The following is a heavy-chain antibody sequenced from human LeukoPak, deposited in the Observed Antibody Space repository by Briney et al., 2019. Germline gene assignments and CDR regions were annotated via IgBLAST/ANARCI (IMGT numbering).Heavy chain of an antibody. Sequence: GGSLGLSCAASGFTFSNAWMSWVRQAPGKGLEWVGRIKSKTDGGTTEYAAPVKGRFTISRDDSKKTLYLEMNSLETEDTAIYYCNTDYNYGENTRFGYWGQGTLVTVSS. V-gene: IGHV3-15*01. J-gene: IGHJ4*02. D-gene: IGHD3-16*01. CDR3: NTDYNYGENTRFGY. CDR1: GFTFSNAW. CDR2: IKSKTDGGTT.